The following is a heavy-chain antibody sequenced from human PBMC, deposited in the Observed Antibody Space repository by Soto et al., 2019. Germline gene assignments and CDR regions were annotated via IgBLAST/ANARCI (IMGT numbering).Heavy chain of an antibody. D-gene: IGHD3-10*01. CDR2: IYWDDDK. Sequence: QITLKESGPTLVKPTQTLALTCTFSGFSLSTSGVGVGWIRQPPGKALEWLALIYWDDDKRYTPSLKSRLTITKDTSKNQVVLTMTDMDPVDTATYFCAHDQSFLWFGELGPTFDYWGQGTLVTVSS. CDR3: AHDQSFLWFGELGPTFDY. J-gene: IGHJ4*02. CDR1: GFSLSTSGVG. V-gene: IGHV2-5*02.